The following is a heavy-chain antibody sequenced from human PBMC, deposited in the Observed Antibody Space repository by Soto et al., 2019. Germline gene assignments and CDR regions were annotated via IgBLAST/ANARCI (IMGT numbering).Heavy chain of an antibody. D-gene: IGHD1-1*01. Sequence: PSETLSLTCIVSGGSVSSGSFYWSWIRQPPGKGPEWIGYFYDSGSTNYNPSLKSRVTMSVDTSRNQFSLKLSSVTAADTAVYYCAASSPPGTNYYYAIDVWGQGTTVTVSS. J-gene: IGHJ6*02. V-gene: IGHV4-61*01. CDR2: FYDSGST. CDR1: GGSVSSGSFY. CDR3: AASSPPGTNYYYAIDV.